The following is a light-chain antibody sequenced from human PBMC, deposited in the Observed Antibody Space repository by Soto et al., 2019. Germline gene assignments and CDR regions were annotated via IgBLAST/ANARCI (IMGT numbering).Light chain of an antibody. J-gene: IGKJ4*01. CDR3: QTSYNTPLT. V-gene: IGKV1-39*01. Sequence: IQITQAQSSLSASVVSRVTITGRASQGIRNDLSWYHQKPGKAPKRLIYTASSLHSGVQSRFSGSGSGTDFTLTIRSLKQEEWATDDGQTSYNTPLTGGGWTKVEIK. CDR2: TAS. CDR1: QGIRND.